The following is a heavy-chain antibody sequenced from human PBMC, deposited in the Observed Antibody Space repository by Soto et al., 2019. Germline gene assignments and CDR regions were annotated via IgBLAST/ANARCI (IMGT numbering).Heavy chain of an antibody. V-gene: IGHV4-34*01. CDR2: INHSGRT. CDR3: ARGLRIVPAYSY. CDR1: GESSSAYY. Sequence: QVQLQQWGAGLLKPSGTLSLTCAVYGESSSAYYWSWIRQPPGKGLEWIGEINHSGRTNYNPSLKSRVTISVDTSKNQFSLKLRSVTAADTAVYYCARGLRIVPAYSYWGQGTLVTVSS. D-gene: IGHD2-2*01. J-gene: IGHJ4*02.